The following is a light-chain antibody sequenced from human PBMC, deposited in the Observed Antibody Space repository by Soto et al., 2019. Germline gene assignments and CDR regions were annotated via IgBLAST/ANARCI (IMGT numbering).Light chain of an antibody. Sequence: EIVLTQSPGTLSLSPGERATLSCRASQSVSSSYLAWYQQKPGQAPRLLIYGASSRATGIPDRFSGSGSGTDFTLTISSLQPEDFATYYCQQVNSYPLTFGGGTKVDNK. J-gene: IGKJ4*01. CDR2: GAS. V-gene: IGKV3-20*01. CDR3: QQVNSYPLT. CDR1: QSVSSSY.